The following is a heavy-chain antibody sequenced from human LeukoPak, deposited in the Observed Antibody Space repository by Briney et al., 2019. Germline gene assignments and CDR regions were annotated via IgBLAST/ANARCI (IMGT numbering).Heavy chain of an antibody. V-gene: IGHV3-11*01. J-gene: IGHJ4*02. CDR3: ARDRGAVAGQYFDY. Sequence: PGGSLRLSCAASGFTFSGYYMSWIRQAPGEGPGWISYISRSGDSEDYADSVRGRFTISRDNAKNSLYLQMNSLRVEDTAVYYCARDRGAVAGQYFDYWGQGTLVTVSS. CDR2: ISRSGDSE. D-gene: IGHD6-19*01. CDR1: GFTFSGYY.